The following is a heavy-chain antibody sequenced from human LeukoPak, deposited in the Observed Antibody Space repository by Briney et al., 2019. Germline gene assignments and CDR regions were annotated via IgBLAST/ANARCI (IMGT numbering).Heavy chain of an antibody. CDR3: ARCQGCSGGSCLGGWFDP. V-gene: IGHV4-61*02. D-gene: IGHD2-15*01. CDR1: GGSISSGSYY. CDR2: IYTSGST. Sequence: PSQTLSLTCTVSGGSISSGSYYWSWIRQPAGKGLEWIGRIYTSGSTNYNPSLKSLVTISVDTSNNQFSLKLSSVTAADTAVYYCARCQGCSGGSCLGGWFDPWGQGTLVTVSS. J-gene: IGHJ5*02.